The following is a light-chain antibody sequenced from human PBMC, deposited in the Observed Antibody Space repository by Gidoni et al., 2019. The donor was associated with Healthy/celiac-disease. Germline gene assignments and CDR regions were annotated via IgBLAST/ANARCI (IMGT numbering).Light chain of an antibody. V-gene: IGKV1-39*01. Sequence: IQMTQSPSSLSASVGDRVTITCRASQSISSYLNWYQQKPGKAPKLLLYAASSLQSGVPSRFSGSGSGTDFTLTISSLQPEDFATYYCQQSYSTPRTFXQXTKVEIK. J-gene: IGKJ1*01. CDR2: AAS. CDR1: QSISSY. CDR3: QQSYSTPRT.